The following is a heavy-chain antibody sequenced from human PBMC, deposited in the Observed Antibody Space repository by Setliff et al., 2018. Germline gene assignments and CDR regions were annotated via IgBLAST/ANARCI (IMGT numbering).Heavy chain of an antibody. V-gene: IGHV4-61*08. CDR1: GGSIDSGDYY. CDR3: ARDFPTPRIRTDYLGAFDI. CDR2: IYFSGST. Sequence: PSETLSLTCTVSGGSIDSGDYYWNWIRQPPGKGLEWIGYIYFSGSTNYNPSLKSRVTISVDTSKNQFSLKLSSVTAADTAVYYCARDFPTPRIRTDYLGAFDIWGRGTMVTVSS. J-gene: IGHJ3*02. D-gene: IGHD4-17*01.